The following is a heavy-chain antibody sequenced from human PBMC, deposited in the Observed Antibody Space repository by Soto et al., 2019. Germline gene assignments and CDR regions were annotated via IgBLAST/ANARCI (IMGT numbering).Heavy chain of an antibody. V-gene: IGHV4-39*01. J-gene: IGHJ4*02. D-gene: IGHD1-1*01. Sequence: SETLSLTCTVSGGSISSSSYYWGWIRQPPGKGLEWIGSIYYSGSTYYNPSLKSRVTISVDTSKNQFSLKLSSVTAADTAVYYCARLQLELRAPNFDYWGQGTLVTVSS. CDR2: IYYSGST. CDR1: GGSISSSSYY. CDR3: ARLQLELRAPNFDY.